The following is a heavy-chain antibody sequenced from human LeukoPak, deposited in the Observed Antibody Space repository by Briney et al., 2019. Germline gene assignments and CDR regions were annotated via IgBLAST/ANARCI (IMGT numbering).Heavy chain of an antibody. CDR1: GYTFTTYA. CDR2: INTNTGNP. CDR3: ARVFSGGYDRFDY. J-gene: IGHJ4*02. D-gene: IGHD5-12*01. Sequence: ASVEVSCKASGYTFTTYAMNWVRQAPGQGLEWMGWINTNTGNPTYAQGFTGRFVFSLDTSVSTAYLQISSLKAEDTAVYYCARVFSGGYDRFDYWGQGTLATVSS. V-gene: IGHV7-4-1*02.